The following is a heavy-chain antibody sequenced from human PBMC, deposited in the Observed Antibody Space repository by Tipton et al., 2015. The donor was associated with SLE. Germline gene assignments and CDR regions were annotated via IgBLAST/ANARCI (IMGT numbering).Heavy chain of an antibody. CDR2: IYHSGST. CDR3: ARTPLGSNWNDLGYFDY. D-gene: IGHD1-20*01. CDR1: GYSISNFYY. J-gene: IGHJ4*02. Sequence: TLSLTCAVSGYSISNFYYWGWIRQPPGKGLEWIGSIYHSGSTYYNPSLKSRVTISVGTSEKQFSLKLTSVSVADTAVYYCARTPLGSNWNDLGYFDYWGQGTLVTVSS. V-gene: IGHV4-38-2*01.